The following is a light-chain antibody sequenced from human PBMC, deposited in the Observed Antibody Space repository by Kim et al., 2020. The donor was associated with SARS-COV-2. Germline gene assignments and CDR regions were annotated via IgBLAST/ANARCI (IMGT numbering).Light chain of an antibody. CDR2: EVS. CDR3: SSYAGSNRGV. J-gene: IGLJ3*02. CDR1: SSDVGGYNY. Sequence: QSALTQPPSASGSPGQSVTIYFTGTSSDVGGYNYVSWYQQHPGKAPKLMIYEVSKRPAGVPDRFSGSKSGNTASLTVSGLQAGDEADYYCSSYAGSNRGVFGGGTQLTVL. V-gene: IGLV2-8*01.